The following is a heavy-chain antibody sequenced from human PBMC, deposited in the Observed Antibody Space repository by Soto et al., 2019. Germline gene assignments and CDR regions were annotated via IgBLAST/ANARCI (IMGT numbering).Heavy chain of an antibody. CDR3: ARDRTGHRVDIAAKIETDYGMDV. Sequence: ASVKVSCKASGYTFTSYYMHWVRQAPGQGLEWMGIINPSGGSTSYAQKFQGRVTMTRDTSTSTVYMELSSLRSEDTAVYYCARDRTGHRVDIAAKIETDYGMDVWGQGTTVTVSS. CDR2: INPSGGST. V-gene: IGHV1-46*01. D-gene: IGHD5-12*01. CDR1: GYTFTSYY. J-gene: IGHJ6*02.